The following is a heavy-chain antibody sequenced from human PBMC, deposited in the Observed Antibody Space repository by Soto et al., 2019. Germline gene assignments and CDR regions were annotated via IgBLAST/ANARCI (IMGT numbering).Heavy chain of an antibody. D-gene: IGHD6-6*01. CDR2: IGRSGETI. V-gene: IGHV3-48*03. Sequence: EVQLAESGGGLAQPGGSLRLSCVGSGFTFSSFEMNWVRQTPGKGLEWLSYIGRSGETIYYADSVKGRFTISRDNAKSSLFLQMHGLRDEDTAIYYCARASRGGAARRPTFYYWGRGTLFTVSS. CDR1: GFTFSSFE. CDR3: ARASRGGAARRPTFYY. J-gene: IGHJ4*02.